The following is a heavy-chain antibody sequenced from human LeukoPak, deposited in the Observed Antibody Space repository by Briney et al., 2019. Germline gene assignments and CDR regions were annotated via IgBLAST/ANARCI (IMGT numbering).Heavy chain of an antibody. V-gene: IGHV3-21*01. CDR2: ISSSGSYI. Sequence: GGSLRLSCAASRLTFSSYSMNWVRQAPGKGLEWVSSISSSGSYIYHADSVKGRFTISRDNAKNSLYLQMNSLRAEDTAVYYCAREGDDSSGYRHDYWGQGTLVTVSS. CDR3: AREGDDSSGYRHDY. J-gene: IGHJ4*02. CDR1: RLTFSSYS. D-gene: IGHD3-22*01.